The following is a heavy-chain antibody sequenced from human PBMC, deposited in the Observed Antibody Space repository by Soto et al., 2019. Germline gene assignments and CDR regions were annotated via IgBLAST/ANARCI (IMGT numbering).Heavy chain of an antibody. Sequence: GASVKVSCKASGYTFTTYGISWVRQAPGQGLEWMGWISGYNGNTNYAQKFQGRVTMTTDTSTSTAYMELRSLRSDDTAVYYCARGWFGEFVDYYDYWGQGTLVTVSS. J-gene: IGHJ4*02. V-gene: IGHV1-18*01. CDR1: GYTFTTYG. CDR2: ISGYNGNT. D-gene: IGHD3-10*01. CDR3: ARGWFGEFVDYYDY.